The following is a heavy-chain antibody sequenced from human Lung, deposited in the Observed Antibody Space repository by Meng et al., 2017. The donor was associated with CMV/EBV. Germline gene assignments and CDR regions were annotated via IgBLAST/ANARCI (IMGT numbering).Heavy chain of an antibody. J-gene: IGHJ4*02. CDR2: TYYRSKWYN. Sequence: VQLQQSWPGLVQPSQTLSLTCAISVDSAFSHSAAWNWITQSPSRGLEWLGRTYYRSKWYNGYAVSVKSRITINPDTSKNQFSLQLNSVTPEDTAMYYCARSGSSGWIDYWGQGTLVTVSS. CDR3: ARSGSSGWIDY. V-gene: IGHV6-1*01. D-gene: IGHD6-19*01. CDR1: VDSAFSHSAA.